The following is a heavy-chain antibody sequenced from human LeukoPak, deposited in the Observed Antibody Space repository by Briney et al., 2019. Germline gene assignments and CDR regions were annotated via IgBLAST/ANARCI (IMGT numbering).Heavy chain of an antibody. CDR1: GFTFSSYG. CDR3: AKARLQNNWFDP. Sequence: GRSLRLSCAASGFTFSSYGMHWVRQAPGKGLEWVAVIWYDGSNKYYADSVKGRFTISRDNSKNTLYLQMNSLRAEDTAVYYCAKARLQNNWFDPWGQGTLVTVSS. D-gene: IGHD4-17*01. V-gene: IGHV3-33*06. J-gene: IGHJ5*02. CDR2: IWYDGSNK.